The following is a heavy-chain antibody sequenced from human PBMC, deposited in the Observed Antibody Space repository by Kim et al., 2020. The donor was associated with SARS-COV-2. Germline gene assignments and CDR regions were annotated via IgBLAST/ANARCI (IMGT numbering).Heavy chain of an antibody. J-gene: IGHJ3*02. CDR3: ARDIPAATRSAFDI. CDR1: GFTVSSNY. Sequence: GGSLRLSCAASGFTVSSNYMSWVRQAPGKGLEWVSVIYSGGSTYYADSVKGRFTISRDNSKNTLYLQMNSLRAEDTAVYYCARDIPAATRSAFDIWGQGTMVTVSS. CDR2: IYSGGST. V-gene: IGHV3-66*01. D-gene: IGHD2-2*01.